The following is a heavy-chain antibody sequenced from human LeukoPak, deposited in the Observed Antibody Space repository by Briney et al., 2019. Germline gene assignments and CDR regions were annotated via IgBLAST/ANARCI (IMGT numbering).Heavy chain of an antibody. J-gene: IGHJ4*02. D-gene: IGHD6-19*01. CDR2: VSAFNGHT. Sequence: GASVKVSCKASNYTLTDYGINWVRQAPGHGLEWVGWVSAFNGHTFYAQKFQGRITMTTDTSTSTAHMELRSLTSDDTAVYYCARALAVTGRGPRDFDFWGQGTLVTVSS. CDR3: ARALAVTGRGPRDFDF. V-gene: IGHV1-18*01. CDR1: NYTLTDYG.